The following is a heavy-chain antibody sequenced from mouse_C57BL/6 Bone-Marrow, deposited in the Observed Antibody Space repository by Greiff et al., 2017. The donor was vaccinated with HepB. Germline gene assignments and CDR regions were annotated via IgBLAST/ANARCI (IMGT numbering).Heavy chain of an antibody. Sequence: EVKLMESGAELVRPGASVKLSCTASGFNIKDDYMHWVKQRPEQGLEWIGWIDPENGDTEYASKFQGKATITADTSSNTAYLQLSSLTSEDTAVYYCTSYSNYSYWGQGTLVTVSA. V-gene: IGHV14-4*01. CDR3: TSYSNYSY. CDR2: IDPENGDT. CDR1: GFNIKDDY. J-gene: IGHJ3*01. D-gene: IGHD2-5*01.